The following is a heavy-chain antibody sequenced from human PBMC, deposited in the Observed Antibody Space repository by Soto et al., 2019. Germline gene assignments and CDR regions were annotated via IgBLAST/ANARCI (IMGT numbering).Heavy chain of an antibody. J-gene: IGHJ6*02. Sequence: SVKVSCKASGGTFSSYAISWVRQAPGQGLEWMGGIIPIFGTANYAQTFQGRVTITADESTSTAYMELSSLRSEDTAVYYCTGMATITDYYYGMDVWGQGTTVTVSS. CDR1: GGTFSSYA. CDR3: TGMATITDYYYGMDV. D-gene: IGHD5-12*01. CDR2: IIPIFGTA. V-gene: IGHV1-69*13.